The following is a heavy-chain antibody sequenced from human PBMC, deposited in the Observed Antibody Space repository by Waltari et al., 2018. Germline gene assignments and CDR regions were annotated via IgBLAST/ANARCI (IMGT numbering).Heavy chain of an antibody. CDR2: IGGGGGST. CDR1: GFPFSSYA. J-gene: IGHJ4*02. Sequence: EVQLLGSGGGLVHPGGYLRLSCEASGFPFSSYAMSWVRSAPGKGLELVSGIGGGGGSTYYADTLKGRFTIARDNCKNTLYLEMNSLSAEDTAVYYWAKSPLYSIYYFDYWGQGTLVTVSS. CDR3: AKSPLYSIYYFDY. V-gene: IGHV3-23*01. D-gene: IGHD6-13*01.